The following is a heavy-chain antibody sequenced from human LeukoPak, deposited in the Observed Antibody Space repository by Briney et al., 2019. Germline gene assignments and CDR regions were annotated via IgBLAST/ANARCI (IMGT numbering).Heavy chain of an antibody. J-gene: IGHJ4*02. V-gene: IGHV3-30*15. D-gene: IGHD6-19*01. Sequence: GGSLRLSCAASGFTFSSYAMHWVRQAPGKGLEWVAVISYDGSNKYYADSVKGRFTISRDNSKNTLYLQMSSLRAEDTAVYYCASPLGVAGSDYWGQGTLVTVSS. CDR1: GFTFSSYA. CDR2: ISYDGSNK. CDR3: ASPLGVAGSDY.